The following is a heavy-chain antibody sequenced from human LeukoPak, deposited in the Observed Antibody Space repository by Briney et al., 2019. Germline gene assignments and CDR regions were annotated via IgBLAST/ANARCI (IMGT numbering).Heavy chain of an antibody. CDR3: ARDPYSGSYGDYYYYYMDV. J-gene: IGHJ6*03. CDR2: THQYGGEN. D-gene: IGHD1-26*01. CDR1: GFTFSSYS. V-gene: IGHV3-7*01. Sequence: GGSLRLSCAASGFTFSSYSMSWVRQAPGKGLEWVASTHQYGGENHYADSVKGRFTISRDNAKSSLYLQVNSLRDEDTAVYYCARDPYSGSYGDYYYYYMDVWGKGTTVTISS.